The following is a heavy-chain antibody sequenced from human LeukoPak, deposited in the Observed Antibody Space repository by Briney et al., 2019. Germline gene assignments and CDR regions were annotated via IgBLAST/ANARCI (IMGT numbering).Heavy chain of an antibody. V-gene: IGHV3-7*01. CDR2: INQDGSEK. D-gene: IGHD6-19*01. CDR3: AREVIAVAGTPNY. J-gene: IGHJ4*02. Sequence: PGGSLRLSCAASGFTFSSYWMSWVRQAPGKGLEWVANINQDGSEKYYVDSVKGRFTISRDNAKNSLYLQMNSLRAEDTAVYYCAREVIAVAGTPNYWGQGTLVTVSS. CDR1: GFTFSSYW.